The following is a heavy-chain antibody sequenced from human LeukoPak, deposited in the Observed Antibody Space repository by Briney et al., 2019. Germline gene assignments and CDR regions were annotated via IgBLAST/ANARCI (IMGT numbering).Heavy chain of an antibody. D-gene: IGHD3-16*02. CDR1: GFTFSNYW. J-gene: IGHJ4*02. CDR2: ITGDGSST. V-gene: IGHV3-74*01. Sequence: GGSLRLSCAASGFTFSNYWMDWVRPAPGKGLVWVSRITGDGSSTNYADSVKGRFTISRDNAKNTLYLQMNSLRVEDTAVYYCVRDRYGGDYWGQGTLVTVSS. CDR3: VRDRYGGDY.